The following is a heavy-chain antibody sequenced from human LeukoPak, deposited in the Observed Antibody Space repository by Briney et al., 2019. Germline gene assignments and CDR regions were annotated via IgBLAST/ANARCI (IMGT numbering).Heavy chain of an antibody. CDR3: ARDIVVVPAAMNGRKYGMDV. CDR1: GFTFSSYS. Sequence: PGGSLRLSCAASGFTFSSYSMNWVRQAPGKGLEWVSSISSSSSYIYYADSVKGRFTISRDNAKNSLYLQMNSLRAEDTAVYYCARDIVVVPAAMNGRKYGMDVWGQGTTATVSS. V-gene: IGHV3-21*01. D-gene: IGHD2-2*01. J-gene: IGHJ6*02. CDR2: ISSSSSYI.